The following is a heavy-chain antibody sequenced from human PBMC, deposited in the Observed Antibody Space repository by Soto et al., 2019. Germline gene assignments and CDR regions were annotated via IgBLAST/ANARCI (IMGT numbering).Heavy chain of an antibody. V-gene: IGHV3-64*01. CDR3: ARYEFSITSCSGPIDY. D-gene: IGHD2-2*01. J-gene: IGHJ4*02. Sequence: GGSRRLCCAASGFTFSYYAMHWVRQAPGKGLEYVSAISSNGGSTYYANSVKGRFTISRDNSKNTLYLQMGSLGVEDMAVYYYARYEFSITSCSGPIDYSCKGPLVTVSS. CDR2: ISSNGGST. CDR1: GFTFSYYA.